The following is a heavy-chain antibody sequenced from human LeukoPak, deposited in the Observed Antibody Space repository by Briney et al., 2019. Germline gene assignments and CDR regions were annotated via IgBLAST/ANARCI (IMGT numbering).Heavy chain of an antibody. CDR1: GFTFSSYG. CDR2: ISGSVGTI. D-gene: IGHD3-10*01. Sequence: GGTLRLSCAASGFTFSSYGMSWVRQAPGKGLEWVSSISGSVGTIYYVDSVKGRFTISRDNAKNSLYLQMNSLRVEDTAVYYCAKLAKYFYGSETYYFFEHWGQGTPVTASS. J-gene: IGHJ4*02. CDR3: AKLAKYFYGSETYYFFEH. V-gene: IGHV3-48*04.